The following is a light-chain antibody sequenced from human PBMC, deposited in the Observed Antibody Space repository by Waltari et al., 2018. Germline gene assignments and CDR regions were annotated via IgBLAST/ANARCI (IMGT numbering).Light chain of an antibody. J-gene: IGLJ3*02. V-gene: IGLV2-14*01. CDR1: RGDSCTYTF. Sequence: QSALTYPWSVSGSPGQSITITSTGPRGDSCTYTFVPWYQQEPGRAPKLIVYDVSQRPSGVSNRFSGSKSGNTASLTISGLQAEDEADYYCSSYTTASSWVFGGGTKLTVL. CDR3: SSYTTASSWV. CDR2: DVS.